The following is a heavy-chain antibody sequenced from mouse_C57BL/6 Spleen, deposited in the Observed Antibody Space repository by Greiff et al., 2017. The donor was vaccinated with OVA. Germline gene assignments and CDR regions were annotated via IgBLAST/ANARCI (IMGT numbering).Heavy chain of an antibody. CDR1: GFTFSDYG. D-gene: IGHD2-5*01. J-gene: IGHJ1*03. V-gene: IGHV5-17*01. CDR3: ARGGSNYDWYFDV. CDR2: ISSGSSTI. Sequence: EVMLVESGGGLVKPGGSLKLSCAASGFTFSDYGMHWVRQAPEKGLEWVAYISSGSSTIYYADTVKGRFTISRDNAKNTLFLQMTSLRSEDTAMYYCARGGSNYDWYFDVWGTGTTVTVSS.